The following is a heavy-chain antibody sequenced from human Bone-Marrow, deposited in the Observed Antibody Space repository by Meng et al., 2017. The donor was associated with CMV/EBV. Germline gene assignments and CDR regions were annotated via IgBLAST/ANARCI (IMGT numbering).Heavy chain of an antibody. CDR2: INPNSGGT. D-gene: IGHD5-12*01. Sequence: ASVKVSCKASGYTFTSYYMHWVRQAPGQGLEWMGWINPNSGGTNYAQKFQGRVTMTRDTSISTAYMELSRLRSDDTAVYYCAREWMGWDNWFDPWGQGTLVTVSS. CDR1: GYTFTSYY. V-gene: IGHV1-2*02. CDR3: AREWMGWDNWFDP. J-gene: IGHJ5*02.